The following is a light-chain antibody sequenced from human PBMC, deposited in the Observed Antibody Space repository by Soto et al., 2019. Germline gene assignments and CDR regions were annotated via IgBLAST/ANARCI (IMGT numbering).Light chain of an antibody. CDR2: DAS. J-gene: IGKJ1*01. CDR3: QRYCNGPPGGT. CDR1: QSVSRN. Sequence: IVITQSPASLSVSPGGRATLSCRASQSVSRNLAWYQQKPGQAPSLLIFDASTRATGVPARFSGSGSGTDFTLTISSLQSEDFAVYYCQRYCNGPPGGTGGQGTKVEI. V-gene: IGKV3-15*01.